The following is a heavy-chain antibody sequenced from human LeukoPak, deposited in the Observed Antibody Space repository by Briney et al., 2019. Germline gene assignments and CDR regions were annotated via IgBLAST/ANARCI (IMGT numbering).Heavy chain of an antibody. Sequence: GGSLRLSCAASGFTFSSYAMSWVRQAPGKGLEWVSAISGSGGSTYYADSVKGRFTISRDNYKNTLYLQMDSLRAEDTAVYYCAKVDGITIFEVFDYWGQGTLVTVSS. CDR1: GFTFSSYA. J-gene: IGHJ4*02. CDR3: AKVDGITIFEVFDY. D-gene: IGHD3-3*01. CDR2: ISGSGGST. V-gene: IGHV3-23*01.